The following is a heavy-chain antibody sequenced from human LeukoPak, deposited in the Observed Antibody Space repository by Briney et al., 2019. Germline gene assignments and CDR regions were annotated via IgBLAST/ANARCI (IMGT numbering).Heavy chain of an antibody. CDR1: GGSISSSSYY. CDR3: ARSWLYNAFDI. CDR2: IYYSGST. J-gene: IGHJ3*02. Sequence: SETLSLTCTVSGGSISSSSYYWGWVRQPPGKGLEWIGSIYYSGSTYYNPSLKSRVTISVDTSKNQSSLKLSSVTAADTAVYYCARSWLYNAFDIWGQGTMVTVSS. D-gene: IGHD5-12*01. V-gene: IGHV4-39*01.